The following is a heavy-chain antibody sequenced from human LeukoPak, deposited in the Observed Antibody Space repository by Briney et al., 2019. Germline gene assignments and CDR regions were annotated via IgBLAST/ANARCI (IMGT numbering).Heavy chain of an antibody. CDR1: GGTFSSYA. V-gene: IGHV1-69*06. Sequence: VASVKVSCKASGGTFSSYAISWVRQAPGQGLEWMGGIIPIFGTANYAQKFQGRVTITADKSTSTAYMELSSLRSEDTAVYYCARDMNVRGYSYGPFDYWGQGTLVTVSS. D-gene: IGHD5-18*01. CDR2: IIPIFGTA. CDR3: ARDMNVRGYSYGPFDY. J-gene: IGHJ4*02.